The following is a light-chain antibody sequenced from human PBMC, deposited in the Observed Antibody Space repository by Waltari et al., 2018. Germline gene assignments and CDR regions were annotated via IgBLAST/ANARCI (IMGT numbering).Light chain of an antibody. Sequence: EIVMTHSPTTLSVSLGERATVHCKASQRVSSNLAWYQQKPGQAPRLLIYGGSTRATGVPARFSGSGSGTEFTLTISSMQSEDFAVYYCQQYNNWPPWTFGQGTKVEI. V-gene: IGKV3-15*01. CDR3: QQYNNWPPWT. CDR2: GGS. J-gene: IGKJ1*01. CDR1: QRVSSN.